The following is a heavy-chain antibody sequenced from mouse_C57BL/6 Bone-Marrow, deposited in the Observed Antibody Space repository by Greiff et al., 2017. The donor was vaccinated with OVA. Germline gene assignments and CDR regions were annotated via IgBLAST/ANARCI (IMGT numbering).Heavy chain of an antibody. Sequence: EVQRVESGGGLVKPGGSLKLSCAASGFTFSDYGMHWVRQAPEKGLEWVAYISSGSSTIYYAATVKGRFTISRDTAKHTLFLQMISLRTEDTAMYYCARGPLYSKLRYWYLDVGGTGTTVTVSS. J-gene: IGHJ1*03. V-gene: IGHV5-17*01. CDR3: ARGPLYSKLRYWYLDV. CDR2: ISSGSSTI. D-gene: IGHD2-5*01. CDR1: GFTFSDYG.